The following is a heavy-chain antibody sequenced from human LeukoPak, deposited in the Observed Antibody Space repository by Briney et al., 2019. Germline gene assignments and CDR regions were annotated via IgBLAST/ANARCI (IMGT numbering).Heavy chain of an antibody. J-gene: IGHJ4*02. V-gene: IGHV2-5*02. CDR1: GFSLSTSGVG. CDR2: IYWDDDK. D-gene: IGHD3-22*01. Sequence: SGPTLVKPTQTLTLTCTFSGFSLSTSGVGVGWIRQPPGKALEWLALIYWDDDKRYSPSLKSRLTITKDTSKNQVVLTMTNMDPVDTATYYCAHINGDYDSSGYYPSYYFDYWGQGTLVTVSS. CDR3: AHINGDYDSSGYYPSYYFDY.